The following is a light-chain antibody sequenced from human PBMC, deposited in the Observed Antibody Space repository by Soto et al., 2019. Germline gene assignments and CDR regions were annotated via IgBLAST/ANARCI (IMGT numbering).Light chain of an antibody. Sequence: QSALTQPASVSGSLGQSITMSCSGSSSDVGGSNYVSWYQHHPHRAPKLLIYEVSYRPSGVSHRFSGSKSGNTASLTISGLQAEDEADYYCSSYTSSNTLEVFGIGTKLTVL. CDR3: SSYTSSNTLEV. CDR2: EVS. V-gene: IGLV2-14*01. CDR1: SSDVGGSNY. J-gene: IGLJ1*01.